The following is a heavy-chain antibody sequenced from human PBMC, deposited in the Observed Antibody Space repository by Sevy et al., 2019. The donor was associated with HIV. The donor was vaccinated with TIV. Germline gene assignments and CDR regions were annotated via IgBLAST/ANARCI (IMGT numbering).Heavy chain of an antibody. CDR3: ARDKGRITMVRGNTFDI. CDR2: ISYDGSNN. D-gene: IGHD3-10*01. CDR1: GFTFSSYA. Sequence: GGSLRLSCAASGFTFSSYAMHWVRQAPGKGLEWVAVISYDGSNNYYADSVKGRFTISRDNSKNTLYLQMNSLRAEDTAVYYCARDKGRITMVRGNTFDIWGQGTMVTVSS. J-gene: IGHJ3*02. V-gene: IGHV3-30-3*01.